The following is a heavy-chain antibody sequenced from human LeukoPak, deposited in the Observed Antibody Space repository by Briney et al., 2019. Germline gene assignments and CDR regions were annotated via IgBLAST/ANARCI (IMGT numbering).Heavy chain of an antibody. J-gene: IGHJ5*02. CDR3: ARRGVVENWQWLVDH. Sequence: PSETLSLTCTVSGGSISSYYWNWIRQPPGKGLEWIGYIYYSGSTNYNPSLKSRVTISLDTSKNQFSLNLTSVTAADTAVYYCARRGVVENWQWLVDHWGQGTLVTVSS. CDR1: GGSISSYY. D-gene: IGHD6-19*01. CDR2: IYYSGST. V-gene: IGHV4-59*08.